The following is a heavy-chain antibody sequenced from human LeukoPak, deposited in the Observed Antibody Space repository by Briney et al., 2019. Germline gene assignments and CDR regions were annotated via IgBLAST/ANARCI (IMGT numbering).Heavy chain of an antibody. Sequence: ASVKVSCKASGGTFSSYAISWVRQAPGQGLEWMGGVIPIFGTANYAQKFQGRVTITADESTSTAYMELSSLRSEDTAVYYCARGYSTVQQFDYWGQGTLVTVSS. CDR1: GGTFSSYA. D-gene: IGHD4-17*01. CDR2: VIPIFGTA. V-gene: IGHV1-69*13. CDR3: ARGYSTVQQFDY. J-gene: IGHJ4*02.